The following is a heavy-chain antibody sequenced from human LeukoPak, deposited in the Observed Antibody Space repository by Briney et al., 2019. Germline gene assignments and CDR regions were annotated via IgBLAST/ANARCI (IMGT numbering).Heavy chain of an antibody. J-gene: IGHJ4*02. V-gene: IGHV3-23*01. CDR2: ISGSGGST. D-gene: IGHD5-24*01. CDR1: GFTFSSYA. CDR3: ARDLVAGRDGYSFDY. Sequence: GGSLRLSCAASGFTFSSYAMSWVRQAPGKGLEWVSAISGSGGSTYYADSVKGRFTISRDNSKNTLYLQMNSLRAEDTAVYYCARDLVAGRDGYSFDYWGQGTLVTVSS.